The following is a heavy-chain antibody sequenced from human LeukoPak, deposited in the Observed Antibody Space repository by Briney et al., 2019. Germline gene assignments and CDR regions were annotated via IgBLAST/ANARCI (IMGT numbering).Heavy chain of an antibody. CDR3: ARGDYYGSPKVVAA. CDR1: GYTFTDYY. Sequence: ASEKVSCKASGYTFTDYYINWVRQAPGQGLEWIGWINPNSGDTNYAQKFQDRVTMTRDTSISTAYIELNFLRSDDTAVFYCARGDYYGSPKVVAAWGQGTLVTVSS. V-gene: IGHV1-2*02. D-gene: IGHD3-10*01. CDR2: INPNSGDT. J-gene: IGHJ5*02.